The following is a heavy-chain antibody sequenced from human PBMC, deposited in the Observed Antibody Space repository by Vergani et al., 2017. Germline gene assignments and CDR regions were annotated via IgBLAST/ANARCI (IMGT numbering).Heavy chain of an antibody. V-gene: IGHV3-73*01. J-gene: IGHJ6*02. CDR3: TRPASEYGMDG. CDR1: GFTFSGSA. D-gene: IGHD6-25*01. CDR2: IRSKANSYAT. Sequence: EVQLVESGGGLVQPGGSLKLSCAASGFTFSGSAMHWVRQASGKGLEWVGRIRSKANSYATAYTASVKGRFTISRDESKNTAYLQMNSLKTEDTAVYYCTRPASEYGMDGWSQGTTVTVSS.